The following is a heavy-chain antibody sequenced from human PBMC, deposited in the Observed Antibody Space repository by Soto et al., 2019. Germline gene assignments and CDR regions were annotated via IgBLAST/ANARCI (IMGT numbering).Heavy chain of an antibody. CDR3: ARSRRRYSSGWHYYYYGMDV. CDR2: IGTAGDT. Sequence: PGGCLRLTCGPSGVTFSRYDMHWDRQATGKGLEWVSAIGTAGDTYYPGSVKGRFTISRENAKNSLYLQMYSLRAGDTAVYYCARSRRRYSSGWHYYYYGMDVWGQGSTVLVS. CDR1: GVTFSRYD. D-gene: IGHD6-19*01. J-gene: IGHJ6*02. V-gene: IGHV3-13*01.